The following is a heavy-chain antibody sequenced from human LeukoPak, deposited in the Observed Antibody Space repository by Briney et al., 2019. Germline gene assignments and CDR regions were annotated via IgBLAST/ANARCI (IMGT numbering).Heavy chain of an antibody. Sequence: SETLSLTCTVSGASISSDYWNWIRQPPGKGLEWIGHVYHSGSTNYNPSLKSRVTISVNTSKNQFSLKLSSVTAADTAVYYCARAGNYYYSSGYYSHFDYWGQGTLVTVSS. CDR1: GASISSDY. D-gene: IGHD3-22*01. V-gene: IGHV4-59*01. CDR3: ARAGNYYYSSGYYSHFDY. J-gene: IGHJ4*02. CDR2: VYHSGST.